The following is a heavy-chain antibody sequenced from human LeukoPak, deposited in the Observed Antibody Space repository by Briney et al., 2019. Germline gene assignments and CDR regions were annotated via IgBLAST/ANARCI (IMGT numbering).Heavy chain of an antibody. J-gene: IGHJ4*02. CDR1: GYSISSGYY. CDR2: INYSGST. CDR3: ARDWDY. V-gene: IGHV4-61*01. Sequence: SETLSLTCTVSGYSISSGYYWGWIRQPPGKGLEWIGYINYSGSTNYNPSLKSRVTISVDTSKNQFSLKMSSVTAADTAVYYCARDWDYWGQGTLVTVSS.